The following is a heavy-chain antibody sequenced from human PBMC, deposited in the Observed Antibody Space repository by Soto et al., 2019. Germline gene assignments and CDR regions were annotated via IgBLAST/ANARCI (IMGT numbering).Heavy chain of an antibody. V-gene: IGHV5-51*01. J-gene: IGHJ4*02. D-gene: IGHD4-17*01. CDR3: ARPANTVADHFDL. CDR1: GYTFAIYW. CDR2: IYPSDSDT. Sequence: EYLKVSCEVCGYTFAIYWIVWVRQMPGKGLEWMGIIYPSDSDTRYSPSFKGQVTISADQSINTAYLQWDSLKASDTAIYYCARPANTVADHFDLWGQGTPVTVPS.